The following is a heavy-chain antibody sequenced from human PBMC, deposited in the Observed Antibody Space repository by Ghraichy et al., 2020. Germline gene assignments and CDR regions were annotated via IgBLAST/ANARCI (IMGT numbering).Heavy chain of an antibody. CDR1: GFSFSHYA. CDR3: AKQVGVLGHWGFEY. CDR2: ISGSGASK. Sequence: GGSLRLSCVASGFSFSHYAVSWVRQAPGKGLEWISAISGSGASKFYADPLRGRFTISKDNSKNTLYLQMNSLRPEDTAVYFCAKQVGVLGHWGFEYWGQGTLVTVSS. V-gene: IGHV3-23*01. J-gene: IGHJ4*02. D-gene: IGHD7-27*01.